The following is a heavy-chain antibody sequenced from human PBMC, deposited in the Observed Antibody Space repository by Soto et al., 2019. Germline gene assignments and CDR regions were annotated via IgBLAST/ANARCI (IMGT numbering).Heavy chain of an antibody. CDR3: ARLSGSYTRGLDY. V-gene: IGHV3-72*01. CDR1: GFSFSDHY. CDR2: IRNKANGYTT. Sequence: ESGGGSVQPGGSLRLSCAASGFSFSDHYMDWVRRAPGKGLEWVGRIRNKANGYTTDYAASVKGRFTISRDDSRNSLYLQMNSLKTEDTAVYYCARLSGSYTRGLDYWGQGTLVTVSS. D-gene: IGHD1-26*01. J-gene: IGHJ4*02.